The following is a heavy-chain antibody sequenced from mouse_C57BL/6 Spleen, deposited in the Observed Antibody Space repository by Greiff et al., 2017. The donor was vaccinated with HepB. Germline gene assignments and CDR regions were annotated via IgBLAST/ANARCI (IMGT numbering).Heavy chain of an antibody. CDR2: INPNNGGT. V-gene: IGHV1-26*01. J-gene: IGHJ4*01. CDR3: ARRRGTAQFDY. CDR1: GYTFTDYY. D-gene: IGHD3-2*02. Sequence: EVKLMESGPELVKPGASVKISCKASGYTFTDYYMNWVKQSHGKSLEWIGDINPNNGGTSYNQKFKGKATLTVDKSSSTAYMELRSLTSEDSAVYYCARRRGTAQFDYWGQGTSVTVSS.